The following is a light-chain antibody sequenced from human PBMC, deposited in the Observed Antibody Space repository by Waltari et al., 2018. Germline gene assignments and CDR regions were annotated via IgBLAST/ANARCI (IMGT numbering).Light chain of an antibody. J-gene: IGKJ4*01. V-gene: IGKV3-11*01. Sequence: EIVLTQSPATLSLSPGERATPSCRASQSISSHLAWYHFRPGQAPRLLIYDASNRATGIPARFSGSGSGTDFTLTINSLEPEDFAVYYCQQRSIWPLTFGGGTKVEIK. CDR1: QSISSH. CDR3: QQRSIWPLT. CDR2: DAS.